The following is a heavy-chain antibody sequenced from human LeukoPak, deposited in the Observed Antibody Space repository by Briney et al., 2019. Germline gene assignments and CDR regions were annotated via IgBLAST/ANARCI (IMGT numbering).Heavy chain of an antibody. J-gene: IGHJ4*02. CDR2: IKGKTDGGTT. CDR3: TTDLALLLGDY. CDR1: GFTFSNAW. V-gene: IGHV3-15*01. D-gene: IGHD2-21*01. Sequence: GGSLRLSCAASGFTFSNAWMSWVRQAPGKGLEWVGRIKGKTDGGTTDYAAPVKGRFTISRDDSKNTLYLQMNSLKTEDTAVYYCTTDLALLLGDYWGQGTLVTVSS.